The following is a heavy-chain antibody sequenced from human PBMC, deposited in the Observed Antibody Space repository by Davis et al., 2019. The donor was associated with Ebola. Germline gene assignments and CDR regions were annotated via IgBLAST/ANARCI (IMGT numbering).Heavy chain of an antibody. Sequence: LSLTCAASGFTFGNYGMHWVRQAPGKGLEWVAFIRDDGTNKYYADSVKGRFTISRDNSKNTLYLQMNSLRDEDTAVYSCAKDPGGRNVGYHMDDWGKGTTVTVSS. CDR2: IRDDGTNK. V-gene: IGHV3-30*02. D-gene: IGHD1-14*01. CDR1: GFTFGNYG. J-gene: IGHJ6*03. CDR3: AKDPGGRNVGYHMDD.